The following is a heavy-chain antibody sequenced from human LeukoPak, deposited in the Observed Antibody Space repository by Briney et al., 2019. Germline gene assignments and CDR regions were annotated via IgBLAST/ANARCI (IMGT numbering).Heavy chain of an antibody. CDR3: ARDAPGSRPNY. D-gene: IGHD6-6*01. CDR2: IDTAGST. Sequence: PGGSLRLSCAASGFTVSSDYMRWVRQAPGKGLEWVSSIDTAGSTNYADSVKGRFTLSRDNSKNTLYLQMSGLRAEDTAVYYCARDAPGSRPNYGGEGPLVSVTS. CDR1: GFTVSSDY. V-gene: IGHV3-53*01. J-gene: IGHJ4*02.